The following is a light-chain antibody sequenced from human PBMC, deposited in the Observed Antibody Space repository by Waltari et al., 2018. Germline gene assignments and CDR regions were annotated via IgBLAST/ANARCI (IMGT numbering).Light chain of an antibody. Sequence: QSVLTQPPSASGTPGPRATISCSGSSSNIRSRTVKWYQQLPTTAPKHILHNDDQRPSGVPDRFSGSTSGTSASLAISGLQSEDEADYYCAGWDDTVSGWVFGGGTKLTVL. CDR2: NDD. J-gene: IGLJ3*02. CDR3: AGWDDTVSGWV. CDR1: SSNIRSRT. V-gene: IGLV1-44*01.